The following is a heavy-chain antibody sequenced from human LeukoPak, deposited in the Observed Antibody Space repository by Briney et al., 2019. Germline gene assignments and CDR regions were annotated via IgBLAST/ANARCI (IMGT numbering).Heavy chain of an antibody. V-gene: IGHV3-23*01. CDR3: AKLWFGELLLDY. D-gene: IGHD3-10*01. Sequence: GGSLRLSCAASGFTFSSYAMSWVRQAPGKGLEWVSAISGSGGSTYYADSVKGRFTISRDNSKNTLYLHMNSLRAEDTAVYYCAKLWFGELLLDYWGQGTLVTVSS. CDR1: GFTFSSYA. J-gene: IGHJ4*02. CDR2: ISGSGGST.